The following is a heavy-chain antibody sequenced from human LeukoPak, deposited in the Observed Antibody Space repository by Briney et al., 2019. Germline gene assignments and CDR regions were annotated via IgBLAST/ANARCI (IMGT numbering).Heavy chain of an antibody. Sequence: SGPTLVNPTQTLTLPCTFSGFSLTTSGVGVGWIRQPPGKALEWLAIIYSDNDKRYSPSLKNRLTITKDTSKSQVVLTMTNMDPVDTATYYCAHTVHTIMTNPAFLDYWGQGTLVTVSS. D-gene: IGHD5-24*01. J-gene: IGHJ4*02. CDR3: AHTVHTIMTNPAFLDY. V-gene: IGHV2-5*02. CDR1: GFSLTTSGVG. CDR2: IYSDNDK.